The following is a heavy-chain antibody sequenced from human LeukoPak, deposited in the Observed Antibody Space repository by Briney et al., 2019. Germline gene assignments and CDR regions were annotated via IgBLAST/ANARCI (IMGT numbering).Heavy chain of an antibody. D-gene: IGHD3-22*01. Sequence: ASVTVSCKASGYTFTSYGITWVRQAPGQGLEWMGWISVDNGDTNYAQKVQGRVTLSTETSTSTAYMALRSLRSNDTAVYYCASNTGSDSSGYTYWGQGTLGTVS. J-gene: IGHJ4*02. CDR2: ISVDNGDT. CDR1: GYTFTSYG. CDR3: ASNTGSDSSGYTY. V-gene: IGHV1-18*01.